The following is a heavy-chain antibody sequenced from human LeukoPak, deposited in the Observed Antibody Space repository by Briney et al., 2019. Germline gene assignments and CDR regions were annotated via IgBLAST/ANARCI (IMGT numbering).Heavy chain of an antibody. Sequence: SETLSLTCTVSGGSLSPHYWSWLRQSPGKGLEWIGYIFHNGSPNYNPSLKSRVTISLDTSKNQFSLKLNSVTAADTAIYYCARETSRGDYSPDFWGQGTLVTVSS. V-gene: IGHV4-59*11. CDR1: GGSLSPHY. J-gene: IGHJ4*02. CDR3: ARETSRGDYSPDF. CDR2: IFHNGSP. D-gene: IGHD2-15*01.